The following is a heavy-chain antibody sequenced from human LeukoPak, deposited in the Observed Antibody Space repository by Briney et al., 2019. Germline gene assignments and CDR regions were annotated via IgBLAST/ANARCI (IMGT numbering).Heavy chain of an antibody. D-gene: IGHD2-2*01. J-gene: IGHJ5*02. V-gene: IGHV4-34*01. CDR1: GGSFSGYY. CDR2: INHSGST. Sequence: SETLSLTCAVYGGSFSGYYWSWIRQPPGKGLEWIGEINHSGSTNYNPSLKSRVTISVDTFKNQFSLKLSSVTAADTAVYYCARGSGYCSSTSCPNWFDPWGQGTLVTVSS. CDR3: ARGSGYCSSTSCPNWFDP.